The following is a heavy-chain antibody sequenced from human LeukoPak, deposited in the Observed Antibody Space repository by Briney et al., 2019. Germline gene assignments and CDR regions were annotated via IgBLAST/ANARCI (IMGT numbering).Heavy chain of an antibody. V-gene: IGHV3-23*01. CDR3: AKDSFYYYDSSGSYNWFDP. CDR2: ISGSGCST. D-gene: IGHD3-22*01. J-gene: IGHJ5*02. CDR1: GFTFSSYA. Sequence: PGGSLRLSCAASGFTFSSYAMSWVRQAPGKGLEWVSAISGSGCSTYYADSVKGRFTLSRDNSKNTLYLQMNSLRAEDTAVYYCAKDSFYYYDSSGSYNWFDPWGQGTLVTVSS.